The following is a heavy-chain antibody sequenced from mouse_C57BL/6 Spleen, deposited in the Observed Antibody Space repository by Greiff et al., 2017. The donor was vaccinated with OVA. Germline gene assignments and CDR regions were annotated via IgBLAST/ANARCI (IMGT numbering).Heavy chain of an antibody. J-gene: IGHJ1*03. V-gene: IGHV1-81*01. Sequence: VQRVESGAELARPGASVKLSCKASGYTFTSYGISWVKQRTGQGLEWIGEIYPRSGNTYYNEKFKGKATLTADKSSSTAYMELRSLTSEDSAVYFCARGGSRYFDVWGTGTTVTVSS. CDR2: IYPRSGNT. CDR3: ARGGSRYFDV. CDR1: GYTFTSYG. D-gene: IGHD1-1*02.